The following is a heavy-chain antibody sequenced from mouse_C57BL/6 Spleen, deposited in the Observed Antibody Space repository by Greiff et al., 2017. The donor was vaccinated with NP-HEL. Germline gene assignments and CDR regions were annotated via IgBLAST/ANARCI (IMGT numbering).Heavy chain of an antibody. D-gene: IGHD1-1*01. CDR3: AVVVGLLRYFDV. V-gene: IGHV5-4*03. Sequence: EVMLVESGGGLVKPGGSLKLSCAASGFTFSSYAMSWVRQTPEKRLEWVATISDGGSYTYYPDNVKGRFTISTDTATNNRYLQLSHLTSEDTAMYYCAVVVGLLRYFDVWGTGTTVTVSS. CDR1: GFTFSSYA. J-gene: IGHJ1*03. CDR2: ISDGGSYT.